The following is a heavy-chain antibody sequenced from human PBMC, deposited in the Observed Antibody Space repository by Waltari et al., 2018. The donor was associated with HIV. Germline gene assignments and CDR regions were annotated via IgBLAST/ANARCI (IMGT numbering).Heavy chain of an antibody. CDR1: GFTFSNFA. J-gene: IGHJ4*02. CDR2: VWSDGAES. D-gene: IGHD6-6*01. Sequence: QVQLVESGGGVVQPGTSLTLSCAVSGFTFSNFAIHWVRQSNGNGLVLLAVVWSDGAESSYADSVKGRFTVSKDRSQKTLYLHLTSLRAEDTALYYCARGYSSSRWIPLYHWGRGTLVTVSS. V-gene: IGHV3-33*01. CDR3: ARGYSSSRWIPLYH.